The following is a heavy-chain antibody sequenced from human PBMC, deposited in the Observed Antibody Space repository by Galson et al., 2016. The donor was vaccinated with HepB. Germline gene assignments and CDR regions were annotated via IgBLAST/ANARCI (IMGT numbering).Heavy chain of an antibody. D-gene: IGHD6-19*01. V-gene: IGHV3-33*01. J-gene: IGHJ4*02. CDR2: IWYDGANK. CDR1: GFTFSSYG. Sequence: SLRLSCAASGFTFSSYGMHWVRQAPGKGLEWVAVIWYDGANKYYADSVKGRFTISRDNSNNTLYLQIHSLSAEDTAVYYCARDVAVAGTGVDYWGQGTLVSVSS. CDR3: ARDVAVAGTGVDY.